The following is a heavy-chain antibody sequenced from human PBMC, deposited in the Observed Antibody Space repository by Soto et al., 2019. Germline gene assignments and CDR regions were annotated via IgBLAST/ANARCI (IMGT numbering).Heavy chain of an antibody. CDR3: ARDRGYYDSSGYFDY. J-gene: IGHJ4*02. CDR1: GFVVSDDY. D-gene: IGHD3-22*01. Sequence: SLRMCCAECGFVVSDDYMSLISKAPGKGLEWISYISSSDNIIYYADSVKGRFTISRDNAKNSLYLQMNSLRAEDTAVYYCARDRGYYDSSGYFDYWGQGTLVTVSS. CDR2: ISSSDNII. V-gene: IGHV3-11*01.